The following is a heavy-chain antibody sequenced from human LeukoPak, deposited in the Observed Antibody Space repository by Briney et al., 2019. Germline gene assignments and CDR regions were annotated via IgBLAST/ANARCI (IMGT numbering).Heavy chain of an antibody. CDR2: IYPGDSDT. J-gene: IGHJ4*02. CDR3: ARIMITFGGVIVGLDY. V-gene: IGHV5-51*01. D-gene: IGHD3-16*02. CDR1: GYSITSYW. Sequence: GESLKISCKGSGYSITSYWIGWVRQMPGKGLEWMGIIYPGDSDTRYSPSFQGQVTISADKSISTAYLQWSSLKASDTAMYYCARIMITFGGVIVGLDYWGQGTLVTVSS.